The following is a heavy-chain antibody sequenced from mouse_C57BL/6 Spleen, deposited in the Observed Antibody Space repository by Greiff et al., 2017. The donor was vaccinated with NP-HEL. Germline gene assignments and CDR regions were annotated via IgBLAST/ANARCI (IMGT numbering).Heavy chain of an antibody. CDR3: TRGPHYYGSSRDYYAMDY. Sequence: EVQLQQSGTVLARPGASVKMSCKTSGYTFTSYWMHWVKQRPGQGLEWIGAIYPGNSDTSYNQKFKGKAKLTAVTSASTAYMELSSLTNEDSAVYYCTRGPHYYGSSRDYYAMDYWGQGTSVTVSS. J-gene: IGHJ4*01. D-gene: IGHD1-1*01. CDR1: GYTFTSYW. CDR2: IYPGNSDT. V-gene: IGHV1-5*01.